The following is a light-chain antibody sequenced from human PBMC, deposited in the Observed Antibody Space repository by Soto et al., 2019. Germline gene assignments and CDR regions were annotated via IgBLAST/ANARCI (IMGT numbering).Light chain of an antibody. J-gene: IGKJ5*01. Sequence: EIVLTQSPATLSLSPGERATLSCRASQSVSSDLAWYQQKPGQAPRLLIYDASSRATGIPARFSGSGSGTDFTLTINSLEPEDFAVYYCQQRTNWPPTFGQGTRLEIK. CDR3: QQRTNWPPT. CDR1: QSVSSD. CDR2: DAS. V-gene: IGKV3-11*01.